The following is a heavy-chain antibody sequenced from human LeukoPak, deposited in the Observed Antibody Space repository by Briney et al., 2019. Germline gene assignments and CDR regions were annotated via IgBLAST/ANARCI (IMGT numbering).Heavy chain of an antibody. CDR1: GYTLTELS. Sequence: ASVKVSCKVSGYTLTELSMHWVRQAPGEGLEWMGGFDPEDGETIYAQKFQGRVTMTEDTSTDTAYMELSSLRSEDTAVYYCATDATAPAGDAWFDPWGQGTLVTVSS. D-gene: IGHD7-27*01. CDR3: ATDATAPAGDAWFDP. J-gene: IGHJ5*02. V-gene: IGHV1-24*01. CDR2: FDPEDGET.